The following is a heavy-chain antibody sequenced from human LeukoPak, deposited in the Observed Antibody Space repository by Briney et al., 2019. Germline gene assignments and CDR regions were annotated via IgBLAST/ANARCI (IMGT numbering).Heavy chain of an antibody. CDR3: ARVEITIFGVVIGAFDI. D-gene: IGHD3-3*01. CDR1: GGSISSYY. V-gene: IGHV4-59*01. J-gene: IGHJ3*02. Sequence: PSETLSLTCTVSGGSISSYYWSWIRQPPGKRLEWIGYIYYSGSTNYNPSLKSRVTISVDTSKNQFSLKLSSVTAADTAVYYCARVEITIFGVVIGAFDIWGQGTMVTVSS. CDR2: IYYSGST.